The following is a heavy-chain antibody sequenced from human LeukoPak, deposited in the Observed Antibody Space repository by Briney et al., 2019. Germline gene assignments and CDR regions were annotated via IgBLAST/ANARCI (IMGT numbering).Heavy chain of an antibody. CDR3: GREADGGKDPNLDY. V-gene: IGHV4-4*02. Sequence: SETLSLTCAVSGGSISSRNWWHWVRQPPGKGLEWIGEIYHSGSTNYNPSLKSRVTISVDESKNQFSLKLSSVTAADTAVYYCGREADGGKDPNLDYWGQGTLVTVST. J-gene: IGHJ4*02. CDR1: GGSISSRNW. D-gene: IGHD4-23*01. CDR2: IYHSGST.